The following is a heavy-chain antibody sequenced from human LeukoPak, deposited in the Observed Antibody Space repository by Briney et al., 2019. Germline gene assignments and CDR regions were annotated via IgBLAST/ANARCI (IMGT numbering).Heavy chain of an antibody. CDR1: GYTFTGYY. D-gene: IGHD6-6*01. V-gene: IGHV1-2*02. CDR2: INPNTGGT. Sequence: GESLKVSCKASGYTFTGYYMHWVRQAPGQGFEWMGWINPNTGGTNYAQNFQGRVTMTRDTSISTAYMELSGLRSDDTAVYYCASYPRYSSSPPFDYWGQGTLVTVSS. J-gene: IGHJ4*02. CDR3: ASYPRYSSSPPFDY.